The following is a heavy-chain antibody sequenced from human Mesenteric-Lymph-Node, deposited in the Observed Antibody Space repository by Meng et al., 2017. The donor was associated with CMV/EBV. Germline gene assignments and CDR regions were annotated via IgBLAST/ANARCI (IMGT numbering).Heavy chain of an antibody. D-gene: IGHD6-19*01. CDR2: IYSSGYT. CDR1: GFIVSSNY. CDR3: TGDLGWAYSSGWSDF. Sequence: GESLKISCAASGFIVSSNYMSWVRQAPGKGLEWVSTIYSSGYTRYAGSVRGRFTISRDNSRNTLDLQMNSLRPEDTAVYYCTGDLGWAYSSGWSDFWGQGTLVTVSS. J-gene: IGHJ4*02. V-gene: IGHV3-66*03.